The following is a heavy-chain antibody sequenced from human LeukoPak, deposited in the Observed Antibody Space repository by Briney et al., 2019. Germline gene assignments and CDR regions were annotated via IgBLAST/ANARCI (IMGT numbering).Heavy chain of an antibody. CDR1: GYTFTAYY. V-gene: IGHV1-2*06. J-gene: IGHJ4*02. CDR2: INPSTGGT. CDR3: TREVSLY. D-gene: IGHD3-16*02. Sequence: RASVKVSCKASGYTFTAYYIHWVRQAPGQGLEWMGRINPSTGGTNYAQKFQGRVTMTRDTSISTAYMELSWLRSDDTAVYYCTREVSLYWGQGTLVTVSS.